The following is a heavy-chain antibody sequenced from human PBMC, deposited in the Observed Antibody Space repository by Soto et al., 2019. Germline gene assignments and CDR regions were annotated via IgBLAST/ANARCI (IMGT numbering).Heavy chain of an antibody. V-gene: IGHV1-18*01. CDR1: GYTYTTYG. J-gene: IGHJ4*02. D-gene: IGHD6-13*01. CDR3: ARDFTKSSSWPYYFDY. Sequence: ASVKVSCKASGYTYTTYGISWVRQAPGQGLEWMGWISAYSGSTTFAQKLQGRVTMTTDTSTTTAYMELRSLTSDDTTVYYCARDFTKSSSWPYYFDYWGQGTLVTVSS. CDR2: ISAYSGST.